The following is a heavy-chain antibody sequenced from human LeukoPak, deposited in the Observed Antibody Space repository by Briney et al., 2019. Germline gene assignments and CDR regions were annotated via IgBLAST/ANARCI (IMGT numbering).Heavy chain of an antibody. CDR1: GYTFTSYG. CDR3: ARSAAADRFDY. Sequence: ASVKVSCKASGYTFTSYGISWVRQAPGQGLEWMGWISTYNGNTNYAQKLQGRVTMTRDMSTSTVYMELSSLRSEDTAVYYCARSAAADRFDYWGQGTLVTVSS. V-gene: IGHV1-18*01. J-gene: IGHJ4*02. D-gene: IGHD6-13*01. CDR2: ISTYNGNT.